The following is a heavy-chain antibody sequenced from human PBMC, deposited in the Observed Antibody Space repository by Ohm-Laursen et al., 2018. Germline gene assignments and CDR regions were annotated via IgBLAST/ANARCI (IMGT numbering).Heavy chain of an antibody. J-gene: IGHJ3*01. CDR2: ISETGSHI. V-gene: IGHV3-21*01. CDR1: GFTLSSYD. Sequence: SLRLSCAASGFTLSSYDMNWVRQAPGKGLEWISYISETGSHIYDADSMRGRFTVARDNAKNLLYLQLNSVRVEDTAVYYCLSGSGYSSTWGQGTMVTVSS. D-gene: IGHD3-22*01. CDR3: LSGSGYSST.